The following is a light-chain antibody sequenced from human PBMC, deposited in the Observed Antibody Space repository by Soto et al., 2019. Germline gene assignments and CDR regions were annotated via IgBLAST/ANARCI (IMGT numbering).Light chain of an antibody. CDR1: QSISSN. J-gene: IGKJ5*01. Sequence: EIVMTQSPATLSVSPGERATLSCRASQSISSNLAWYQQKPGQAPRLLMFRTSSRATGFPARFSGSGSGTEFNLTISSLQPEDFATYYCQQYNSYPITFGQGTRLEIK. CDR2: RTS. CDR3: QQYNSYPIT. V-gene: IGKV3-15*01.